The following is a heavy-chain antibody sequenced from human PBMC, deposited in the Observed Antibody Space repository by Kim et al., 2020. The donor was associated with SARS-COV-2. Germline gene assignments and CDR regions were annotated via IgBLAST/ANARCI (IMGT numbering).Heavy chain of an antibody. D-gene: IGHD6-13*01. CDR3: ATVPIAAYYYYGMDV. Sequence: QKFQGRVTMTEDTSTDTAYMELSSLRSEDTAVYYCATVPIAAYYYYGMDVWGQGTTVTVSS. V-gene: IGHV1-24*01. J-gene: IGHJ6*02.